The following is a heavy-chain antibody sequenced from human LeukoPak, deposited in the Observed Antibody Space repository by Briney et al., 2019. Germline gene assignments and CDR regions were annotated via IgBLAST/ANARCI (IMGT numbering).Heavy chain of an antibody. J-gene: IGHJ6*04. D-gene: IGHD3-10*01. CDR2: INPNSGGT. CDR1: GYTFTGYY. V-gene: IGHV1-2*02. Sequence: ASVKVSCKASGYTFTGYYIHWVRQAPGQGLEWMGWINPNSGGTNSAQKFQGRVTLTRDTSISTAYMELRRLRSDDTAVYYCARVGSQYYMDVWGKGTTVTVSS. CDR3: ARVGSQYYMDV.